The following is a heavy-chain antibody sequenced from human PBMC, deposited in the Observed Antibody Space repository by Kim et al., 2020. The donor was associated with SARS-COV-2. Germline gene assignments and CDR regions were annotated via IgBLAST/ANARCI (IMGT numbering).Heavy chain of an antibody. Sequence: SETLSLTCTVSGGSISSSSYYWGWIRQPPGKGLEWIGSIYYSGSTYYNPSLKSRVTISVDTSKNQFSLKLSSVTAADTAVYYCARRRGYSGYYDYWGQGTLVTVSS. J-gene: IGHJ4*02. CDR3: ARRRGYSGYYDY. V-gene: IGHV4-39*01. D-gene: IGHD5-12*01. CDR1: GGSISSSSYY. CDR2: IYYSGST.